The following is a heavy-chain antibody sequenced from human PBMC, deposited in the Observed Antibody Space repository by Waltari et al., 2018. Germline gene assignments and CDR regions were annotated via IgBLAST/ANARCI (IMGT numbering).Heavy chain of an antibody. CDR3: ARSSRRSSWYGNFDY. CDR1: GFTFSSHW. V-gene: IGHV3-7*01. D-gene: IGHD6-13*01. Sequence: EVQLVESGGALVQPGGSLRLSCAASGFTFSSHWMSWVRQAPGRGLGWVANIKQDGSEKYYGDSVEGRFTISRDNAKSSLYLQINSLRAEDTAVYYCARSSRRSSWYGNFDYWGQGTLVTVSS. J-gene: IGHJ4*02. CDR2: IKQDGSEK.